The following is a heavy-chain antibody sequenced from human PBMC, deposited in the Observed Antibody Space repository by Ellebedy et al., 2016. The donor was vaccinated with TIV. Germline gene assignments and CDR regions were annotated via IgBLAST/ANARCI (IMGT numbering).Heavy chain of an antibody. Sequence: MPSETLSLTCAVSGYSISSSNWWGWIRQPPGKGLEWIAYIYHSGSTNYNPSLKSRVTVSVDTSKNQFSLKLSSVTAADTAVYYCAGRYSGYDGYFDYWGQGTLVTVSS. D-gene: IGHD5-12*01. J-gene: IGHJ4*02. CDR1: GYSISSSNW. CDR3: AGRYSGYDGYFDY. V-gene: IGHV4-28*01. CDR2: IYHSGST.